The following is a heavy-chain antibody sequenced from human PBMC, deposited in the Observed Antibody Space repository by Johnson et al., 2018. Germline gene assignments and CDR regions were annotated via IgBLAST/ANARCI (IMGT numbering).Heavy chain of an antibody. CDR3: VGGVGWILQH. CDR1: GFTFSNYW. Sequence: EVQLVESGGGLVPAGGSLRLSCAASGFTFSNYWMFWVRQAPGKGLEWVATIKKDGSGKLYVDSVKGRFTMSRDNAKNSLYLQMNSLRDEDTAVYYCVGGVGWILQHWGQGTLVSVSS. V-gene: IGHV3-7*01. D-gene: IGHD1-26*01. J-gene: IGHJ1*01. CDR2: IKKDGSGK.